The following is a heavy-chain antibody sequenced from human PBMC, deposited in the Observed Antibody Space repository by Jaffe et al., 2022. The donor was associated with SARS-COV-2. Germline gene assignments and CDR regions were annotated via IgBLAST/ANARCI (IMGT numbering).Heavy chain of an antibody. J-gene: IGHJ4*02. Sequence: QLQLQESGPGLVKPSETLSLTCTVSGGSISSSSYYWGWIRQPPGKGLEWIGSIYYSGSTYYNPSLKSRVTISVDTSKNQFSLKLSSVTAADTAVYYCARQGIAVAGTDDYWGQGTLVTVSS. CDR3: ARQGIAVAGTDDY. CDR1: GGSISSSSYY. V-gene: IGHV4-39*01. CDR2: IYYSGST. D-gene: IGHD6-19*01.